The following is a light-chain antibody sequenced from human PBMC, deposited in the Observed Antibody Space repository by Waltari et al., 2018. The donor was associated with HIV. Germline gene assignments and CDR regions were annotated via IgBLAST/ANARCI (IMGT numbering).Light chain of an antibody. Sequence: QSALTQPASVSGSPGQSLTIPCTGTSSAVGGFNSVSWYQQHPGKAPKLMIYDVNNRPSGISNRFSGSKSGNTASLTISGLQAEDEADYYCSSYTSSNTLYVFGTGTKVTVL. CDR2: DVN. V-gene: IGLV2-14*03. CDR1: SSAVGGFNS. J-gene: IGLJ1*01. CDR3: SSYTSSNTLYV.